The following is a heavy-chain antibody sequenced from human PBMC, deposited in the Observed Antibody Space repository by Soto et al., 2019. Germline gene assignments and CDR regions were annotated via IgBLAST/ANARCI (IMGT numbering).Heavy chain of an antibody. D-gene: IGHD5-18*01. Sequence: PGESLKISCKGSGYTFTSYWIGWVRQTPGKGLEWMGIIFPVDSDTTYSPSFQGQVTISADKSITTAYLQWSSLKASDTAMYYCAIRGYSYGYYFSYWGQGSLVTVS. V-gene: IGHV5-51*01. J-gene: IGHJ4*02. CDR3: AIRGYSYGYYFSY. CDR2: IFPVDSDT. CDR1: GYTFTSYW.